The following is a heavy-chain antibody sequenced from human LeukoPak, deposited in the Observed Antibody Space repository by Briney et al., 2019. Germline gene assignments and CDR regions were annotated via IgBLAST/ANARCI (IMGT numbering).Heavy chain of an antibody. V-gene: IGHV4-39*01. D-gene: IGHD6-25*01. CDR2: IYYSGST. Sequence: SETLSLTCTVSDGSISSSSYYWGWIRQPPGKGLEWIGSIYYSGSTNYNPSLKSRVTISVDTSKKQFSLKLSSVTAADTAVYYCARQASGSSGLAYFDYWGQGTLVTVSS. CDR3: ARQASGSSGLAYFDY. CDR1: DGSISSSSYY. J-gene: IGHJ4*02.